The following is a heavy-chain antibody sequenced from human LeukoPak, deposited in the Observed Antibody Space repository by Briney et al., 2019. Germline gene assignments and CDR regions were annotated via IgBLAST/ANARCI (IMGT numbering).Heavy chain of an antibody. CDR3: ARAMTAYYDFWSGYYGFDY. CDR2: INPSGGST. V-gene: IGHV1-46*01. J-gene: IGHJ4*02. CDR1: GYTFTGYY. Sequence: ASVKVSCKASGYTFTGYYMHWVRQAPGQGLEWMGWINPSGGSTSYAQKFQGRVTMTRDMSTSTDYMELRSLRSDDTAVYYCARAMTAYYDFWSGYYGFDYWGQGTLVTVSS. D-gene: IGHD3-3*01.